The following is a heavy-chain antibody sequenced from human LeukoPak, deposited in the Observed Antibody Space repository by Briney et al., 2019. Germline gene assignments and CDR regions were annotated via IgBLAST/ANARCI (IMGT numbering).Heavy chain of an antibody. CDR2: ISANGGRT. CDR3: ARGTRFITVAGTSLSFDP. V-gene: IGHV3-64*01. Sequence: GGSLRLSCAASGFSFSSFFMHWVHQAPGKGLEYVSGISANGGRTYYANSVKGRFTISRDNSKNTLYLHLGSLRPEDMAVYYCARGTRFITVAGTSLSFDPWGQGILAIVSS. CDR1: GFSFSSFF. D-gene: IGHD6-19*01. J-gene: IGHJ5*02.